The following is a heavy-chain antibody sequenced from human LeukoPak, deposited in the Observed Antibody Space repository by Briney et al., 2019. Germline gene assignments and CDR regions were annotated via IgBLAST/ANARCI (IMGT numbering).Heavy chain of an antibody. D-gene: IGHD2-2*01. CDR1: GFTFSSYA. CDR2: IWYDGSNK. V-gene: IGHV3-33*08. CDR3: ARGDIVVVPAAQIYYYYGMDV. Sequence: GRSLRLSCAASGFTFSSYAMHWARQAPGKGLEWVAVIWYDGSNKYYADSVKGRFTISRDNSKNTLYLQMNSLRAEDTAVYYCARGDIVVVPAAQIYYYYGMDVWGKGTTVTVSS. J-gene: IGHJ6*04.